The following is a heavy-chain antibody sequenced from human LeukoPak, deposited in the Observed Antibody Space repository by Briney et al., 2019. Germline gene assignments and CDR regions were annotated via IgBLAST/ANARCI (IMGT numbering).Heavy chain of an antibody. CDR2: ISSSGSTI. D-gene: IGHD6-13*01. V-gene: IGHV3-11*01. CDR3: ARGVAAAGRVMDYYYGMDV. Sequence: PGGSLRLSCAASGFTFSDYYMSWIRQAPGKGLEWVSYISSSGSTIYYADSVKGRFTISRDNAKNSLYLQMNSLRAEDTAVYYCARGVAAAGRVMDYYYGMDVWGQGTTVTVSS. CDR1: GFTFSDYY. J-gene: IGHJ6*02.